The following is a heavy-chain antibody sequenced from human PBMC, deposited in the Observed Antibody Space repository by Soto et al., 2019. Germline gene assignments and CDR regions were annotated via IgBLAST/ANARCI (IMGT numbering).Heavy chain of an antibody. CDR2: IYHSGST. Sequence: QLQLQESGSGLVKPSQTLSLTCAVSGGSISSGGYSWSWIRQPPGKGLEWIGYIYHSGSTYYNPSLKSRVTIAVDRSKNQFSLKLSSVTAADTAVYYCARGAGDGSGSYFSDYWGQGTLVTVSS. V-gene: IGHV4-30-2*01. J-gene: IGHJ4*02. D-gene: IGHD3-10*01. CDR1: GGSISSGGYS. CDR3: ARGAGDGSGSYFSDY.